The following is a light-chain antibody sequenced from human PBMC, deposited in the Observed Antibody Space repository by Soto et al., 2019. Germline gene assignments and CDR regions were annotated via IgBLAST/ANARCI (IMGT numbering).Light chain of an antibody. CDR2: EVT. CDR3: SSYTSSSTYV. CDR1: GSDVGGYDY. J-gene: IGLJ1*01. Sequence: QSVLTQPASTSGSPGQSTTISCTGTGSDVGGYDYVSWYQHHPGKAPKVMIYEVTNRPSGVSNRFSCSKSGNTASLTISGLLAEDEDDYYCSSYTSSSTYVFGTGTKVTVL. V-gene: IGLV2-14*01.